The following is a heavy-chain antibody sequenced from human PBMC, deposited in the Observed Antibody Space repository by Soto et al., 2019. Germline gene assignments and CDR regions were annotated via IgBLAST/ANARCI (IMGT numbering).Heavy chain of an antibody. CDR1: GYTFTSYA. D-gene: IGHD3-10*01. CDR2: INAGNGNT. Sequence: GASVKVSCKASGYTFTSYAMHWVRQAPGQRLEWMGWINAGNGNTKYSQKFQGRFTISRDNSKNTLYLQMNSLRAEDTAVYYCAKGPRKDVLVRGFDYWGQVTLVTVAS. J-gene: IGHJ4*02. V-gene: IGHV1-3*01. CDR3: AKGPRKDVLVRGFDY.